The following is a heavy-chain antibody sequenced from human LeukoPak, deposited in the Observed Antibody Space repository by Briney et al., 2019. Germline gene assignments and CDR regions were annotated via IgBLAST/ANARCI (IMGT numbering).Heavy chain of an antibody. V-gene: IGHV3-30*02. CDR1: GFTFSNYG. CDR2: IRYDGSNK. Sequence: GGSLRLSCAASGFTFSNYGMHWVRQAPGKGLEWVAFIRYDGSNKYYADSVKGRFTTSRDNSKNTLYLQMNSLRAEDTAVYYCAKDRSGIAAAGSPFDPWGQGTLVTVSS. D-gene: IGHD6-13*01. CDR3: AKDRSGIAAAGSPFDP. J-gene: IGHJ5*02.